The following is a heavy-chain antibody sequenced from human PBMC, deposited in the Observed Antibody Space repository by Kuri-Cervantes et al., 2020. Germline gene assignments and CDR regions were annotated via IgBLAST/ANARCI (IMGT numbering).Heavy chain of an antibody. Sequence: GGSLRLSCAASGFTFSSYGMHWVRQAPGKGLEWVAFIRYDGSNKYYADSVKGRFTISRDNSKNTLYLQMNSLRAEDTAVYYCARADYGDYVDYYYYMDVWGKGTTVTVSS. J-gene: IGHJ6*03. CDR1: GFTFSSYG. V-gene: IGHV3-30*02. CDR3: ARADYGDYVDYYYYMDV. CDR2: IRYDGSNK. D-gene: IGHD4-17*01.